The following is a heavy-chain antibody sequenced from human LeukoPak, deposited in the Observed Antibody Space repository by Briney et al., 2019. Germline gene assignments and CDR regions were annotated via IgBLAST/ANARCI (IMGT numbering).Heavy chain of an antibody. D-gene: IGHD4-23*01. CDR1: GGSISSYY. CDR2: IYYSGTT. V-gene: IGHV4-59*01. Sequence: SETLSLTCTVSGGSISSYYWSWIRQSPGKGLEWIAYIYYSGTTNHNPSLKSRVTISVDTSKNQFSLKLSSVSAADTAVYYCARHRGPTTEVTRDFDYWGQGTLVTVSS. CDR3: ARHRGPTTEVTRDFDY. J-gene: IGHJ4*02.